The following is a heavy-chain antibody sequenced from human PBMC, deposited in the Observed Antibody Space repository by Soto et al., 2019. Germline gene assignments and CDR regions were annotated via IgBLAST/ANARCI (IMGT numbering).Heavy chain of an antibody. CDR1: GFTFSRHG. Sequence: GGSLRLSCAASGFTFSRHGMHWVRQAPGKGLEWAAVISYDGINKYYADSVKGRFTISRDNSKNTLYLQVNSLRAEDTAVYYCAKVPVPYCSSTSCPNYFDYWGQGTLVTVSS. J-gene: IGHJ4*02. D-gene: IGHD2-2*01. V-gene: IGHV3-30*18. CDR3: AKVPVPYCSSTSCPNYFDY. CDR2: ISYDGINK.